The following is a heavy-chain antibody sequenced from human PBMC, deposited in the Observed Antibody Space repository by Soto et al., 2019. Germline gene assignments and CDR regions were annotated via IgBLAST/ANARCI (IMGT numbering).Heavy chain of an antibody. CDR3: GGDRGVGFGARDFDY. Sequence: ASVKVSCKASGFTFTSSAVQWVRQARGQRLEWIGWIVVGSGNTNYAQKFQERVTITRDMSTSTAYMELSSLRSEDTAVYYWGGDRGVGFGARDFDYWGQGTLVTVSS. CDR1: GFTFTSSA. J-gene: IGHJ4*02. D-gene: IGHD3-10*01. CDR2: IVVGSGNT. V-gene: IGHV1-58*01.